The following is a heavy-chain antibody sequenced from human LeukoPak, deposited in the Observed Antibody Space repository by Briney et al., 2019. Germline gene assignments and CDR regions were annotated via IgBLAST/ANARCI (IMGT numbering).Heavy chain of an antibody. D-gene: IGHD6-13*01. V-gene: IGHV3-30*02. CDR1: GFTFSSYG. J-gene: IGHJ4*02. Sequence: PGGSLRLSCAASGFTFSSYGMHWVRQAPGKGLEWVAFIRYDGSNKYYADSVKGRFTISGDNSKNTLYLQMNSLRAEDTAVYFCTREAAAGIDYWGQGTLVTVSS. CDR3: TREAAAGIDY. CDR2: IRYDGSNK.